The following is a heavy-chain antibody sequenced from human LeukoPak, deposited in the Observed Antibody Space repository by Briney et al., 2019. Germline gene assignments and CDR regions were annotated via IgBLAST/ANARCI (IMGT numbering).Heavy chain of an antibody. D-gene: IGHD3-3*01. J-gene: IGHJ5*02. CDR2: INPSGGST. CDR3: AREAVTISALVRTQTTKRPHRFDP. V-gene: IGHV1-46*01. CDR1: GYTFTNYH. Sequence: ASVKVSCKASGYTFTNYHIHWVRQAPGQGLEWMGIINPSGGSTNYAQKFQGRVTMTRDMSTNTVYMQLSSLRSEDTAVYYCAREAVTISALVRTQTTKRPHRFDPWGQGTLVTVSS.